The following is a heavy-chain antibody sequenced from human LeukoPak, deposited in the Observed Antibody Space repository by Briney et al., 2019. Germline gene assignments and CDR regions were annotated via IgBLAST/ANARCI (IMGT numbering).Heavy chain of an antibody. V-gene: IGHV3-30*03. J-gene: IGHJ4*02. CDR3: ARGSVALRGYFDY. D-gene: IGHD5-12*01. CDR2: ISYDGSNK. Sequence: GGSLRLSCAASGFTFSSYGMHWVRQAPGKGLEWVAVISYDGSNKYYADSVKGRFTISRDNSKNTLYLQMNSLRAEDTAVYYCARGSVALRGYFDYWGQGTLVTVSS. CDR1: GFTFSSYG.